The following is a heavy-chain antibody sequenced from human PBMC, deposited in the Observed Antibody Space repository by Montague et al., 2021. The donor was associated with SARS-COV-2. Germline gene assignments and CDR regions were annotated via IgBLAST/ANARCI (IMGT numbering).Heavy chain of an antibody. Sequence: SLRLSCAASGFTFSSYSMNRFRQAPGKGLEWISSICSSSSYIYYADSVKGRFTISRDNAKNSLYLQMNSLRAEDTAVYYCARGGYSYGTDYYYYYGMDVWGQGTTVTVSS. CDR2: ICSSSSYI. CDR1: GFTFSSYS. CDR3: ARGGYSYGTDYYYYYGMDV. V-gene: IGHV3-21*01. J-gene: IGHJ6*02. D-gene: IGHD5-18*01.